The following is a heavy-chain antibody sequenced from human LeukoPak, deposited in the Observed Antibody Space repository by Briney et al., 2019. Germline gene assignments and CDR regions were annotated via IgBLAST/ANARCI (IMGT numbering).Heavy chain of an antibody. CDR2: INTNTGNP. CDR1: GYTFTSYA. D-gene: IGHD5-18*01. Sequence: GASVKVSCKASGYTFTSYAMNWVRQAPGQGLEWMGWINTNTGNPTYAQGFTGRFVFSLDTSVSTAYLQISSLKAEDTAVYYCASPYGGYSYGKPWAFDTWGQGTMVTVSS. J-gene: IGHJ3*02. CDR3: ASPYGGYSYGKPWAFDT. V-gene: IGHV7-4-1*02.